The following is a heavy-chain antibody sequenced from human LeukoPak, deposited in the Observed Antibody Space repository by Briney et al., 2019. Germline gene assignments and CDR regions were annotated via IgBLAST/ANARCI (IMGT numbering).Heavy chain of an antibody. Sequence: GGSLRLSCVAPGFTFSRSTIDCVRRAPGKGLNRVSSFSGTSSYIYYADSVKGRFTISRDNTKNSLYLQLSSLRVEDTAVYYCAKDLYRRQHLGLFDSWGQGTLVTVSS. V-gene: IGHV3-21*01. CDR1: GFTFSRST. J-gene: IGHJ4*02. D-gene: IGHD6-13*01. CDR3: AKDLYRRQHLGLFDS. CDR2: FSGTSSYI.